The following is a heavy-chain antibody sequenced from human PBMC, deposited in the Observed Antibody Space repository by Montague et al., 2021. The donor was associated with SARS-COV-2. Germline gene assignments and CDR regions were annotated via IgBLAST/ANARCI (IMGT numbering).Heavy chain of an antibody. CDR3: ARTSASSDY. J-gene: IGHJ4*02. CDR2: HLMPKKNN. D-gene: IGHD1-26*01. Sequence: HLMPKKNNDYAVSVKSRITINPDTSKNQISLQLNSVTPEDTAVYYCARTSASSDYWGQGTLVTVSS. V-gene: IGHV6-1*01.